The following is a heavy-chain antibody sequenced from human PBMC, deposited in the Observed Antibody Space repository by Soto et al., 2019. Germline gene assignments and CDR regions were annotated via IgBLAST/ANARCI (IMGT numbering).Heavy chain of an antibody. CDR2: ISSSSSYI. D-gene: IGHD1-26*01. Sequence: PGGSLRLSCAASGFTFSSYSMNWVRQAPGKGLEWVSSISSSSSYIYYADPVKGRFTISRDNAKNSLYLQMNSLRAEDTAVYYCARDPRIRASGSCREFDYWGQGTLVTVSS. V-gene: IGHV3-21*01. J-gene: IGHJ4*02. CDR3: ARDPRIRASGSCREFDY. CDR1: GFTFSSYS.